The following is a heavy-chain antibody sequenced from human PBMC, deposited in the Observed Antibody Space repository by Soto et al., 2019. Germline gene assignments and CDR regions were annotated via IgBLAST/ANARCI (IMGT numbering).Heavy chain of an antibody. V-gene: IGHV1-18*01. CDR3: ARWDRSGTSDSAWANFFYRGLDV. CDR1: GYSFKNYD. Sequence: QVQLVQSGPEVRKPGASVKVSCKASGYSFKNYDLSWVRQAPGQGLEWMGWISAYNGHAKYAQKFQGRVSLTTDTSTTTVYMEVRSLKSDDAAVYYCARWDRSGTSDSAWANFFYRGLDVWGQGTTVTVSS. CDR2: ISAYNGHA. D-gene: IGHD3-10*01. J-gene: IGHJ6*02.